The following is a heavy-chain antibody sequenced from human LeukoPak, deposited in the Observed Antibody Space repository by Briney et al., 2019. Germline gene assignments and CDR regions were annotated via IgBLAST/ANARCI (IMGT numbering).Heavy chain of an antibody. D-gene: IGHD3-16*02. J-gene: IGHJ3*02. CDR3: ASGIRLGELSSRAFDI. CDR1: GFTFSSYG. Sequence: GGSLRLSCAASGFTFSSYGMHWVRQAPGKGLEWVAFIRYDGSNKYYADSVKGRFTISRDNSKNTLYLQMNSLRAEDTAVYYCASGIRLGELSSRAFDIWGQGTMVTVSS. V-gene: IGHV3-30*02. CDR2: IRYDGSNK.